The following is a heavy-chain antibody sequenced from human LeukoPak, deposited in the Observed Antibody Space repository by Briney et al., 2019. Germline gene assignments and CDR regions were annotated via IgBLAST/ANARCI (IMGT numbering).Heavy chain of an antibody. D-gene: IGHD4-17*01. CDR3: ALIKIAGEYGRRAFDV. V-gene: IGHV2-70*11. CDR2: IERADDK. CDR1: GISRRTSGLG. Sequence: SGATLGNSTQTPTLTCTFSGISRRTSGLGVGWIRQPPGEALEWLTRIERADDKYYSTSLKTTPTIHNDTYKNQGVLTITNINTVDTATYYCALIKIAGEYGRRAFDVWGQGTMVTVSS. J-gene: IGHJ3*01.